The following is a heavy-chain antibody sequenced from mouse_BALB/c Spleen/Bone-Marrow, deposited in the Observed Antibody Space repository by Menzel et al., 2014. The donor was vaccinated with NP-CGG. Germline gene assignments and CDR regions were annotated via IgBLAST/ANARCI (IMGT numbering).Heavy chain of an antibody. CDR2: IWAGGST. CDR3: ARDPFYYGSPHWYFDV. CDR1: GFSLTSYG. V-gene: IGHV2-9*02. J-gene: IGHJ1*01. D-gene: IGHD1-1*01. Sequence: VQRVESGPGLVAPSQSLSLTCTVSGFSLTSYGVHWVRQPPGKGLEWLGVIWAGGSTNYNSALMSRLSISKDNSKSQVFLKLNSLQTDDSAMYYCARDPFYYGSPHWYFDVWRAGPTVT.